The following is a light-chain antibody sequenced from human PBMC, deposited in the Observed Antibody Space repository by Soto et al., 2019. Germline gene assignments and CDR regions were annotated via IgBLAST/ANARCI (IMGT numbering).Light chain of an antibody. Sequence: IQLTQSPSSLSASVGDRVTITCRASQGISSYLAWYQQKPGKAPNLLIYAASTLQSGVPSRFIGSGSGTDFSLIISSLQPEDFAAYYCQQLSSYPPITFGQGTRLEIK. CDR1: QGISSY. J-gene: IGKJ5*01. V-gene: IGKV1-9*01. CDR2: AAS. CDR3: QQLSSYPPIT.